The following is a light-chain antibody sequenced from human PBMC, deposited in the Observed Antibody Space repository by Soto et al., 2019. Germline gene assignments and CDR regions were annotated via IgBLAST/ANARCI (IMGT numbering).Light chain of an antibody. CDR1: QSVSGSN. J-gene: IGKJ2*01. Sequence: EIVLTQSPGTLSLSPGERATLSCGASQSVSGSNLAWYQQRPGQAPRLLIYGASSRATGIPDKFSGSGSGTDFTLTISRLEPEDFAVYYCLQYGSSPPYTFGQGTKLEIK. CDR2: GAS. V-gene: IGKV3-20*01. CDR3: LQYGSSPPYT.